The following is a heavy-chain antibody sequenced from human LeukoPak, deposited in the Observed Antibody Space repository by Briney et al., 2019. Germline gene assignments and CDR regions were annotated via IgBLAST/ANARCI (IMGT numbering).Heavy chain of an antibody. D-gene: IGHD5-18*01. CDR3: ARESQLWNWFDP. CDR1: GFTFSSYE. V-gene: IGHV3-48*03. Sequence: GGSLRLSCAASGFTFSSYEMNWVRQAPGKGLEWVSYINRSGSTIYYADSVKGRFTISRDNAKNSLYLQMNSLRAEDTAVYYCARESQLWNWFDPWGQGTLVTVSS. CDR2: INRSGSTI. J-gene: IGHJ5*02.